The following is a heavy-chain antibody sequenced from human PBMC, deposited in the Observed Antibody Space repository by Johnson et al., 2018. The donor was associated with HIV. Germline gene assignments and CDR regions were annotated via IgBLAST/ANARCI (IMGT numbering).Heavy chain of an antibody. CDR1: GFTFSSYA. J-gene: IGHJ3*02. D-gene: IGHD6-19*01. CDR2: ISYDGSNK. CDR3: ARDLSRYIAVATFDAFDI. V-gene: IGHV3-30*04. Sequence: ASGFTFSSYAMHWVRQAPGKGLEWVAVISYDGSNKYYADSVKGRFTISRDNSKNTLYLQMNSLRAEDTAVYYCARDLSRYIAVATFDAFDIWGQETMVTVSS.